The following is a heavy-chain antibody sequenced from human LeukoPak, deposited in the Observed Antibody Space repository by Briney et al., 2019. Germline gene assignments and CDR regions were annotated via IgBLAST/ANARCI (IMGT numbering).Heavy chain of an antibody. CDR2: IYHSGST. J-gene: IGHJ4*02. CDR3: ARVSHYYDSSRLDY. V-gene: IGHV4-30-2*01. CDR1: GGSIGSGGYY. D-gene: IGHD3-22*01. Sequence: SETLSLTCTVSGGSIGSGGYYWSWIRQPPGKGLEWIGYIYHSGSTYYNPSLKSRVTISVDRSKNQFSLKLSSVTAADTAVYYCARVSHYYDSSRLDYWGQGTLVTVSS.